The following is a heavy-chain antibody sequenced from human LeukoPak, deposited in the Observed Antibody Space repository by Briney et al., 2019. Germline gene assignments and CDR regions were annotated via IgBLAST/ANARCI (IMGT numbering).Heavy chain of an antibody. Sequence: GGSLRLSCAASGNYWMHWVRQAPGKGLVWVSHINSDGSWTSYADSVKGRFTISKDNAKDTVYLQMNSLGAEDTAVYYCVSFYETYWGRGTLVTVSS. CDR2: INSDGSWT. CDR1: GNYW. D-gene: IGHD2/OR15-2a*01. V-gene: IGHV3-74*01. J-gene: IGHJ4*02. CDR3: VSFYETY.